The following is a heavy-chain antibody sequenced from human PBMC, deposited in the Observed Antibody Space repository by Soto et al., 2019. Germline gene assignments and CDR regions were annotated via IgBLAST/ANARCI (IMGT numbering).Heavy chain of an antibody. CDR1: GFTFSSYA. CDR3: AKAPPGGLLYYYMDV. J-gene: IGHJ6*03. V-gene: IGHV3-23*05. CDR2: ITSSGST. D-gene: IGHD1-26*01. Sequence: GGSLRLSCAASGFTFSSYAMTWVRQSPEKGLEWVSTITSSGSTFYADSVKGRFTISRDNSKNTLYLQMNSLRAEDTAVYYCAKAPPGGLLYYYMDVWGKGTTVTVSS.